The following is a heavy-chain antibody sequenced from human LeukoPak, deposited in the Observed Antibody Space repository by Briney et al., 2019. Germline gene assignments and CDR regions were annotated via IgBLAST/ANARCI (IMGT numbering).Heavy chain of an antibody. J-gene: IGHJ4*02. CDR1: GFTFSIYG. Sequence: GRSLRLSCAASGFTFSIYGMHWVRQAPGKGLEWVAFISYDGSNKYYGDSVKGRFTISRDNSQNTLYLQMNSLRAEDTAVYYCARARYRFDYWGQGTLVTVSS. CDR2: ISYDGSNK. D-gene: IGHD4-4*01. CDR3: ARARYRFDY. V-gene: IGHV3-30*03.